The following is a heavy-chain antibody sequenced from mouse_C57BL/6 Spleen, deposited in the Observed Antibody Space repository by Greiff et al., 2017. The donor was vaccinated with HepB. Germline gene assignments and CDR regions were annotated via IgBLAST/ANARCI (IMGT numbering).Heavy chain of an antibody. J-gene: IGHJ2*01. CDR1: GFTFSDYG. Sequence: DVKLVESGGGLVKPGGSLKLSCAASGFTFSDYGMHWVRQAPEKGLEWVAYISSGSSTIYYADTVKGRFTISRDNAKNTLFLQMTSLRSEDTAMYYCARGDYGNYGYFDYWGQGTTLTVSS. D-gene: IGHD2-1*01. V-gene: IGHV5-17*01. CDR2: ISSGSSTI. CDR3: ARGDYGNYGYFDY.